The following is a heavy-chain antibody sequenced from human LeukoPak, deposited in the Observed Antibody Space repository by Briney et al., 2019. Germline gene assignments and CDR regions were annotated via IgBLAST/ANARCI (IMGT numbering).Heavy chain of an antibody. CDR1: GFSVRSNY. J-gene: IGHJ4*02. D-gene: IGHD5-12*01. CDR2: IYNDGST. CDR3: ARESGYAVGDF. Sequence: GGSLRLSCTASGFSVRSNYMSWFRQAPGRGLEWASVIYNDGSTYYADSVKGRFIISKDISKNTLYLQMNNLRADDTAFYYCARESGYAVGDFWGRGTLVTVSS. V-gene: IGHV3-53*01.